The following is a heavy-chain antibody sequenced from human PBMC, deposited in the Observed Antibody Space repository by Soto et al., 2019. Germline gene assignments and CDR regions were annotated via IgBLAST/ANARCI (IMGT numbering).Heavy chain of an antibody. CDR1: GFTFSDYY. CDR2: ISSSGSTI. D-gene: IGHD5-12*01. CDR3: ARDLSGLVATIGRLDYYYGMDV. V-gene: IGHV3-11*01. J-gene: IGHJ6*02. Sequence: QVQLVESGGGLVKPGGSLRLSCAASGFTFSDYYMSWIRQAPGKGLEWVSYISSSGSTIYYADSVKGRFTISRDNAKNSLYLQMNSLRAEDTAVYYCARDLSGLVATIGRLDYYYGMDVWGQGTTVTVSS.